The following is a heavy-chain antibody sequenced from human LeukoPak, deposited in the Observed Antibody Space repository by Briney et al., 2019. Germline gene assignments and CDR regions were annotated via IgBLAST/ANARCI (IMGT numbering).Heavy chain of an antibody. Sequence: GGSLRLSCAASGFTFSSYAMHWVRQAPGKGLEWVAVISYDGSNKYYADSVKGRFTISRDNSKNTLYLQMNSLRAEDTAVYYCAKDYGDYLEYFQHWGQGTLVTVSS. CDR2: ISYDGSNK. CDR3: AKDYGDYLEYFQH. D-gene: IGHD4-17*01. V-gene: IGHV3-30-3*02. J-gene: IGHJ1*01. CDR1: GFTFSSYA.